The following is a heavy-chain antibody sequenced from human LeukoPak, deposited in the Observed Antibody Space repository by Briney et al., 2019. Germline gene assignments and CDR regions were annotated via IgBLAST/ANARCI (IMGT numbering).Heavy chain of an antibody. D-gene: IGHD3-3*01. CDR2: ISAYNGNT. CDR1: GYTFTSYG. V-gene: IGHV1-18*01. CDR3: PRDSRDFWSGYHNDY. Sequence: ASGKFSCKASGYTFTSYGISWVRHAPGQGLEWMGWISAYNGNTNYAQKLQGRVTMTTDTSTSTAYMELRSLRSDDTAVYYCPRDSRDFWSGYHNDYWGQGTLVTVSS. J-gene: IGHJ4*02.